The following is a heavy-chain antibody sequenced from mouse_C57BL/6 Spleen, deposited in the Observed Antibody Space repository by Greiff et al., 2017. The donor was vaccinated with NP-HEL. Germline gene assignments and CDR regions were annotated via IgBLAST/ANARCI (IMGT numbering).Heavy chain of an antibody. D-gene: IGHD2-1*01. CDR2: IYPGDGDT. V-gene: IGHV1-82*01. CDR1: GYAFSSSW. J-gene: IGHJ3*01. Sequence: QVQLQQSGPELVKPGASVKISCKASGYAFSSSWMNWVKQRPGKGLEWIGRIYPGDGDTNYNGKFKGKATLTADKSSSTAYMQLSSLTSEDSAVYFCARYVYYGNYAWFAYWGQGTLVTVSA. CDR3: ARYVYYGNYAWFAY.